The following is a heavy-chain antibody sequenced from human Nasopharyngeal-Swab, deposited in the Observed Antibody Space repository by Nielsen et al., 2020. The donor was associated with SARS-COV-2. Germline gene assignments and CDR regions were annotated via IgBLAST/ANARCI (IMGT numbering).Heavy chain of an antibody. D-gene: IGHD6-13*01. J-gene: IGHJ6*02. CDR2: IVVGSGNT. V-gene: IGHV1-58*01. CDR3: AADRAAAGTGGMDV. Sequence: WVRQAPGQRLGWIGWIVVGSGNTNYAQKFQERVTITRDMSTSTAYMELSSLRSEDTAVYYCAADRAAAGTGGMDVWGQGTTVTVSS.